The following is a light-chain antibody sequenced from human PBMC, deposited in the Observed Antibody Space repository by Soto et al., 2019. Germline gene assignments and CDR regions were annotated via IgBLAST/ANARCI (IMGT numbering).Light chain of an antibody. Sequence: DIQMTQSPSTLSASVGDRVTITCRASQSISSWLAWYQQKPGKAPKLLIYKASSLESGLPSRFSGSGSGTEFTLTISSLQPDDFATYYYQHYNSLYTFGQGTKLEIK. CDR3: QHYNSLYT. CDR2: KAS. V-gene: IGKV1-5*03. J-gene: IGKJ2*01. CDR1: QSISSW.